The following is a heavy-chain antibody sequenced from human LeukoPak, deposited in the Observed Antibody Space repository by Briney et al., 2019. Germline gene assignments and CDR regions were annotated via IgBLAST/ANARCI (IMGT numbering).Heavy chain of an antibody. V-gene: IGHV3-30*04. CDR1: GFTFSSYA. CDR2: ISYDGSNK. D-gene: IGHD3-10*01. CDR3: ARDLFYGSGSPHLDC. Sequence: GGSLRLSCAASGFTFSSYAMHWVRQAPGKGLEWVAVISYDGSNKYYADSVKGRFTISRDNSKNTLYLQMNSLKVEDTAVYYCARDLFYGSGSPHLDCWGQGTLVTVSS. J-gene: IGHJ4*02.